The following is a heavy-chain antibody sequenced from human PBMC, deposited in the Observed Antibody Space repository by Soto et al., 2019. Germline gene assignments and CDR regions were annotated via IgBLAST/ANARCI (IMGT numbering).Heavy chain of an antibody. D-gene: IGHD1-7*01. CDR1: GFTFSSCG. Sequence: QVQLVESGGGVVQPGRSLRLSCVASGFTFSSCGMHWVRQAPGKGLEWVAVISYDGTNKYYADSVKGRFTISRDNSKNTLYLQMNSLRTEDTDVYYCAKGAAYRYNWNYRGDFDYWGQGTLVTVSS. V-gene: IGHV3-30*18. CDR3: AKGAAYRYNWNYRGDFDY. J-gene: IGHJ4*02. CDR2: ISYDGTNK.